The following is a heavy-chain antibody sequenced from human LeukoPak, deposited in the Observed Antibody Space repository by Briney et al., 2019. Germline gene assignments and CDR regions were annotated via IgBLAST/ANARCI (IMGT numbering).Heavy chain of an antibody. CDR2: INHSGST. V-gene: IGHV4-34*01. J-gene: IGHJ4*02. Sequence: SETLSLTCAVYGGSFSGYYWSWIRQPPGKGLEWIGEINHSGSTNYNPSLKSRVTISVDTSKSQFSLKLSSVTAADTAVYYCARGHLYYYDSSGYYYDYWGQGTLVTVSS. CDR1: GGSFSGYY. D-gene: IGHD3-22*01. CDR3: ARGHLYYYDSSGYYYDY.